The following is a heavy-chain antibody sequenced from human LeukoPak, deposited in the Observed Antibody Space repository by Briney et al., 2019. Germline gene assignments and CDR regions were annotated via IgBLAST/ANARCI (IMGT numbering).Heavy chain of an antibody. D-gene: IGHD2-8*02. V-gene: IGHV1-69*04. Sequence: SVKVSCKASGGTFSSYAISWVRQAPGQGLEWMGRIIPILGIANYAQKFQGRVTITADESTSTAYMELSSLRSEDTAVYYCARDPVGDTGGYWGQGTLVTVSS. CDR1: GGTFSSYA. CDR3: ARDPVGDTGGY. J-gene: IGHJ4*02. CDR2: IIPILGIA.